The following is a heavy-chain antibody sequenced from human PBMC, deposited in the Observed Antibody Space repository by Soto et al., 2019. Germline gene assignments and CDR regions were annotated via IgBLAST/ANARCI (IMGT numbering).Heavy chain of an antibody. CDR3: ARGRHFWSGFDYYYYMDV. D-gene: IGHD3-3*02. CDR1: GGSISSYY. J-gene: IGHJ6*03. Sequence: QVQLQESGPGLVKPSETLSLTCTVSGGSISSYYWSWIRQPPGKGLEWIGYIYYSGSTNYNPSLKSRVTISVDTSKNLFSLKLSSVSAADTAVYYCARGRHFWSGFDYYYYMDVWGKGTTVTVSS. V-gene: IGHV4-59*01. CDR2: IYYSGST.